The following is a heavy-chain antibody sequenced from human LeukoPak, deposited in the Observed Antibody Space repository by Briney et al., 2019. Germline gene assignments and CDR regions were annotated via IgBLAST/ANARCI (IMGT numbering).Heavy chain of an antibody. V-gene: IGHV4-39*07. CDR2: IYYSGST. D-gene: IGHD4-17*01. CDR3: AREPLPYGDYDWYFDL. CDR1: GGSISSSSYY. J-gene: IGHJ2*01. Sequence: PSETLSLTCTVSGGSISSSSYYWGWIRQPPGKGLEWIGSIYYSGSTYYNPSLKSRVTISVDTSKNQFSLKLSSVTAADTAVYYCAREPLPYGDYDWYFDLWGRGTLVTVSS.